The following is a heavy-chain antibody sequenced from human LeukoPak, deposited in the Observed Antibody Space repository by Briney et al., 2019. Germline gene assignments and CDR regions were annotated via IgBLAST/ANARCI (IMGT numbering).Heavy chain of an antibody. CDR1: VFTFSSYA. CDR3: ARAKVGYCSSTSCYEDGMDV. V-gene: IGHV3-30-3*01. CDR2: ISYDGSNK. J-gene: IGHJ6*02. D-gene: IGHD2-2*01. Sequence: GGSLRLSCAASVFTFSSYAMHWVRQAPGKGLEWVAVISYDGSNKYYADSVKGRFTISRDNSKNTLYLQMNSLRAEDTAVYYCARAKVGYCSSTSCYEDGMDVWGQGTTVTVSS.